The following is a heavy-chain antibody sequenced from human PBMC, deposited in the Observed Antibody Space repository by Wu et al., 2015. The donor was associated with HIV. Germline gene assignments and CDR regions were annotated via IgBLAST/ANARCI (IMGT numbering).Heavy chain of an antibody. CDR3: VRAWGLVGYFQH. V-gene: IGHV1-18*01. D-gene: IGHD6-6*01. Sequence: QVQLVQSGAEVKKPGASVKVSCKASGYTFTSYGITWVRQAPGQGLEWMGWISGYNAKTNYAQNLQDRVTMTTDTSTSTAYMELRSLKSDDTAVYYCVRAWGLVGYFQHWGQGTLVTVSS. J-gene: IGHJ1*01. CDR1: GYTFTSYG. CDR2: ISGYNAKT.